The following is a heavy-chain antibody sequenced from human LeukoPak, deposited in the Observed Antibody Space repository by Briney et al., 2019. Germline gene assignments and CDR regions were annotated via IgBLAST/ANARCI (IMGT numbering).Heavy chain of an antibody. V-gene: IGHV1-8*03. D-gene: IGHD4/OR15-4a*01. CDR2: MNPNSGNT. Sequence: ASVKVSFTASGYTFTSYDINWVRQATGQGLEWMGWMNPNSGNTGYAQKFQGRVTITRNTSISTAYMELSSLRSEDTAVYYCARGHRAYGMDVWGQGSTVTVSS. CDR1: GYTFTSYD. CDR3: ARGHRAYGMDV. J-gene: IGHJ6*02.